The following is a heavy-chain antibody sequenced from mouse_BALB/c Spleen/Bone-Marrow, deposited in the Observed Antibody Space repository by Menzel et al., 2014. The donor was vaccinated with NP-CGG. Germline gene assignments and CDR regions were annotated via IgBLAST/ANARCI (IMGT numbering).Heavy chain of an antibody. D-gene: IGHD1-1*01. V-gene: IGHV1-52*01. CDR2: IDPYDSET. J-gene: IGHJ4*01. CDR3: ARWGYGSTYCYAMDY. Sequence: QVQLQQSGAELVRPGALVKLSCKASGYTFTSNWMNWVKQRPEQGLEWIGRIDPYDSETHYNQKFKDKAILTVDKSSSTAYMQLNSLTSEDSAVYYCARWGYGSTYCYAMDYWGQGTSVTVSS. CDR1: GYTFTSNW.